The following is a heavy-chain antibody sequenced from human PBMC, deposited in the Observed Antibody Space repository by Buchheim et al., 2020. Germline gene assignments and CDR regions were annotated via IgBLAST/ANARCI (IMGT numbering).Heavy chain of an antibody. CDR2: INHSGST. J-gene: IGHJ6*03. Sequence: QVQLQQWGAGLLKPSETLSLTCAVYGGSFSGYYWSWIRQPPGKGLEWIGEINHSGSTNYNPSLKSRVTISVDTSKNQLSLKLSSVTAADTAVYYCARKGPRFSVNYYYYMDVWGKGTT. V-gene: IGHV4-34*01. CDR3: ARKGPRFSVNYYYYMDV. CDR1: GGSFSGYY. D-gene: IGHD1-26*01.